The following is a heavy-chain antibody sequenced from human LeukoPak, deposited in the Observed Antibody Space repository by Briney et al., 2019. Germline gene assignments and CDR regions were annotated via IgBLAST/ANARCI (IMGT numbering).Heavy chain of an antibody. Sequence: GXXLRLSCAASGFTFSSYSMNWVRQAPGKGLEWVLSISSTTTYISYAYSLNPLFTISTHNANNSLYLQMNSLRAEDTAVYYCARTAIAAAGTALGYWGQGTLVTVSS. D-gene: IGHD6-13*01. CDR3: ARTAIAAAGTALGY. J-gene: IGHJ4*02. CDR1: GFTFSSYS. V-gene: IGHV3-21*01. CDR2: ISSTTTYI.